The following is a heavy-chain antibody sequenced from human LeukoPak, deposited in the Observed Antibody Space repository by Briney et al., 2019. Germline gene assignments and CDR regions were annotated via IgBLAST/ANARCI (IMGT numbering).Heavy chain of an antibody. CDR3: ASQYFLILSLYYFDN. D-gene: IGHD3-10*02. V-gene: IGHV3-30*04. Sequence: GGSLRLSCAASGFTFSTYAMHWVRQAPGKGLEWVAVIPYDGSNKYYADSVRGRFTISRENSKNRLYLQMNSLRAEDTAVYYCASQYFLILSLYYFDNWGQGTLVTVSS. CDR2: IPYDGSNK. CDR1: GFTFSTYA. J-gene: IGHJ4*02.